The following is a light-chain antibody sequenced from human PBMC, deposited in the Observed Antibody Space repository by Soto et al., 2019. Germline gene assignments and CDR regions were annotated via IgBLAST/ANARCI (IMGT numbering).Light chain of an antibody. J-gene: IGLJ1*01. Sequence: QSALAQPASVSGSPGQSVTISCTGTTSDVGSYHLVSWYQQHPGKAPKLMIYEGTKRPSGVSNRFSGSKSGITASLTISGLQPDDEADYYCCSFAGTGTFGGYVFGTGTKVTVL. CDR2: EGT. CDR1: TSDVGSYHL. V-gene: IGLV2-23*03. CDR3: CSFAGTGTFGGYV.